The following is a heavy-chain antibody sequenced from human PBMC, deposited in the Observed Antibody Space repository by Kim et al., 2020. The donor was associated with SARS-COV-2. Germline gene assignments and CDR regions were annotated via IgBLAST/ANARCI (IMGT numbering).Heavy chain of an antibody. D-gene: IGHD4-17*01. J-gene: IGHJ4*02. V-gene: IGHV3-11*05. Sequence: DSVKGRCTISRDNAKNSLYLQMNSLRAEDTAVYYCARVINDYGDYAGPDYWGQGTLVTVSS. CDR3: ARVINDYGDYAGPDY.